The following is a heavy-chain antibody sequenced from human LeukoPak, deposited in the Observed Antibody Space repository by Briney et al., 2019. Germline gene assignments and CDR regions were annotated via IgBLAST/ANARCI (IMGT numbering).Heavy chain of an antibody. CDR1: GFTFDDYA. Sequence: PGGSLRLSCAASGFTFDDYAMTWVRQAPGKGLEWVSAFSTSGSNTYYADSVKGRFTVSRDTSQNTLYLQMNSLRADDTAVYYCAKVVMVRRYWYFDLWGRGTLVTVSS. CDR3: AKVVMVRRYWYFDL. CDR2: FSTSGSNT. J-gene: IGHJ2*01. V-gene: IGHV3-23*01. D-gene: IGHD4/OR15-4a*01.